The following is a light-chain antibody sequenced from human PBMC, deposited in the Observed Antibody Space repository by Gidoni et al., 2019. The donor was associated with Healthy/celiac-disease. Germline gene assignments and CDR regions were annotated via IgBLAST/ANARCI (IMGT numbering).Light chain of an antibody. Sequence: VLTQSPATLSLSPGERATLSCRASQCVSSYLAWYQQKPGQAPRLLIYDASNRATGIPARFSGSGSGTDFTLTISSLEPEDFAVYYCQQRSNWPPLTFGGGTKVEIK. CDR2: DAS. CDR1: QCVSSY. V-gene: IGKV3-11*01. J-gene: IGKJ4*01. CDR3: QQRSNWPPLT.